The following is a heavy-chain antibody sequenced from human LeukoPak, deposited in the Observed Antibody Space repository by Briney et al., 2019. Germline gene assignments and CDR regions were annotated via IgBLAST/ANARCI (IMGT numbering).Heavy chain of an antibody. J-gene: IGHJ4*02. D-gene: IGHD4-11*01. CDR3: AGIQEYSNGSY. CDR2: IKQDGTEK. CDR1: GFTFSNYW. Sequence: GGSLRLSCAASGFTFSNYWMGWVRQAPGKGLEWVANIKQDGTEKRYVDPVKGRFTVSRDNANNALYLEMNSLRVEDTATYYCAGIQEYSNGSYWGQGILVTVSS. V-gene: IGHV3-7*03.